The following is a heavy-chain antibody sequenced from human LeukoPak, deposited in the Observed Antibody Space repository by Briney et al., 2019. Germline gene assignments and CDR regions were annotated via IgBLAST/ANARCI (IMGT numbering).Heavy chain of an antibody. D-gene: IGHD2-2*01. CDR3: ARYCSSTSCYPPMDV. CDR1: GGSISNGSYY. J-gene: IGHJ6*03. Sequence: SETLSLTYTVSGGSISNGSYYWSWIRQPAGKGLEWIGRIYTSGSTNYNPSLKSRVTISVDTSKYQFSLKLSSVTAADTAVYYCARYCSSTSCYPPMDVWGKGTTVTVSS. V-gene: IGHV4-61*02. CDR2: IYTSGST.